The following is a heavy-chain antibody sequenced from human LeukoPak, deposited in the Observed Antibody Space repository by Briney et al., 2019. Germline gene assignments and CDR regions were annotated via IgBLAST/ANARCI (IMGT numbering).Heavy chain of an antibody. Sequence: QPGVSLRLSCAASGFTFSSYAMSWVRQARGKGLEWVSAISGSGGSTYYADSVKGRFTISRDNSKNTLYLQMNSLRAEDTAVYYCARDCGGDCYYDYWGQGTLVTVSS. CDR3: ARDCGGDCYYDY. V-gene: IGHV3-23*01. D-gene: IGHD2-21*01. CDR1: GFTFSSYA. J-gene: IGHJ4*02. CDR2: ISGSGGST.